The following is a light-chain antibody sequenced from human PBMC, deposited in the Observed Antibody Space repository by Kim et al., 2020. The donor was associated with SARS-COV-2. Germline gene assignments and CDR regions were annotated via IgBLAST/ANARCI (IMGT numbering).Light chain of an antibody. Sequence: SPGGGPTLSCGASQSVVSSYLAWYQQKPGQAPRLLIYGASSRATGIPDRFSGSGSGTDFTLTINRLEPEDFAVYYCQQYGSSPMYTFGQGTKLEI. CDR2: GAS. V-gene: IGKV3-20*01. CDR1: QSVVSSY. CDR3: QQYGSSPMYT. J-gene: IGKJ2*01.